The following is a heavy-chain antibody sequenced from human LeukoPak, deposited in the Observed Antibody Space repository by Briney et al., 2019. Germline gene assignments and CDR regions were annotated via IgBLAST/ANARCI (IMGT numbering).Heavy chain of an antibody. CDR1: GFTFSSYE. D-gene: IGHD2-21*02. J-gene: IGHJ4*02. V-gene: IGHV3-48*03. CDR2: ISSSGSTI. CDR3: ARAYCGGDCYCDY. Sequence: PGGSLRLSCAAPGFTFSSYEMNWVRQAPGKGLEWVSYISSSGSTIYYADSVKGRFTISRDNAKNSLYLQMNSLRAEDTAVYYCARAYCGGDCYCDYWGQGTLVTVSS.